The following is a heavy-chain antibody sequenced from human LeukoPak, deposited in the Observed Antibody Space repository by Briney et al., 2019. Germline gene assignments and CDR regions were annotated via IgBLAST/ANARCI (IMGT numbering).Heavy chain of an antibody. CDR3: AKTKDWYYYDSSGYYYFDY. Sequence: GGSLRLSCAASGFTFSSYAMSWVRQAPGNGLEWVSAISGSGGSTYYADSVKGRFTISRDNSKNTLYLQMNSLRAEDTAVYYCAKTKDWYYYDSSGYYYFDYWGQGTLVTVSS. J-gene: IGHJ4*02. D-gene: IGHD3-22*01. V-gene: IGHV3-23*01. CDR1: GFTFSSYA. CDR2: ISGSGGST.